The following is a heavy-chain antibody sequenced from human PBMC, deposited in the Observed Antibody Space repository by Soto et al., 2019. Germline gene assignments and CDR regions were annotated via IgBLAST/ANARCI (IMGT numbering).Heavy chain of an antibody. J-gene: IGHJ2*01. CDR1: GFTFSKYA. D-gene: IGHD2-15*01. V-gene: IGHV3-23*01. Sequence: EVQLLESGGGLVKPGGSLRLSCAASGFTFSKYAMSWVRLAPGKGLEWVSSISANGGITDYADSVKGRFTISRDNSQTILSLQMDSLSGDDTALYFCAKDKYTDSVRKVWFFDYWGRGTLVTVSS. CDR2: ISANGGIT. CDR3: AKDKYTDSVRKVWFFDY.